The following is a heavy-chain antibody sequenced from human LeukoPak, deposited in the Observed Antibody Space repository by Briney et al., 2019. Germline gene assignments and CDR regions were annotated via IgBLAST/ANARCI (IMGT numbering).Heavy chain of an antibody. CDR3: AKDGGGGSTDYYYMGV. CDR1: GYTFTKYY. Sequence: GALKVSCSASGYTFTKYYMNWVRQAPGQGLEWVLIISGSGKNTYYADTVKGRVTISRGNSKNTLYLQMNSLRAEDTAVYYCAKDGGGGSTDYYYMGVWGKGTTVTISS. J-gene: IGHJ6*03. D-gene: IGHD2-15*01. V-gene: IGHV3-23*01. CDR2: ISGSGKNT.